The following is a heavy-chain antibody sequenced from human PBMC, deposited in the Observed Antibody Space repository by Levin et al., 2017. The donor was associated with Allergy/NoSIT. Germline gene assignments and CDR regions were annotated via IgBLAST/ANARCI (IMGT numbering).Heavy chain of an antibody. CDR2: IYYSGST. J-gene: IGHJ3*02. D-gene: IGHD3-10*01. CDR3: AREGSGRDDAFDI. Sequence: SETLSLTCTVSGGSISSYYWSWIRQPPGKGLEWIGYIYYSGSTNYNPSLKSRVTISVDTSKNQFSLKLSSVTAADTAVYYCAREGSGRDDAFDIWGQGTMVTVSS. CDR1: GGSISSYY. V-gene: IGHV4-59*01.